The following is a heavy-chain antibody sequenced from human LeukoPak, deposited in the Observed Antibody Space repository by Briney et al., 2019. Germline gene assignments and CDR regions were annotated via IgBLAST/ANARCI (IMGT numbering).Heavy chain of an antibody. CDR3: AKGTLYSSRNYFDY. CDR1: GFTLSSYA. D-gene: IGHD6-13*01. V-gene: IGHV3-23*01. Sequence: PGGSLRLFCAASGFTLSSYAMTWVRQAPGKGLEWVSGISATGGNTYYADSVKGRFTISRDNSRNTLYLQLNSLRADDTAVYYCAKGTLYSSRNYFDYWGQGTLVTVSS. J-gene: IGHJ4*02. CDR2: ISATGGNT.